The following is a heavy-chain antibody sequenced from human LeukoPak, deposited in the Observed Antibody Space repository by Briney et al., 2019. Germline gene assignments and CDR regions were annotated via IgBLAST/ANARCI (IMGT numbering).Heavy chain of an antibody. Sequence: KPGGSLRLSCAASGFTFGSYSMNWVRQAPGKGLEWVSSISSSSSYIYYADSVKGRFTISRDNAKNSLYLQMNSLRAEDTAVYYCARDLALRWFDYWGQGTLVTVSS. CDR2: ISSSSSYI. D-gene: IGHD5/OR15-5a*01. CDR1: GFTFGSYS. CDR3: ARDLALRWFDY. J-gene: IGHJ4*02. V-gene: IGHV3-21*01.